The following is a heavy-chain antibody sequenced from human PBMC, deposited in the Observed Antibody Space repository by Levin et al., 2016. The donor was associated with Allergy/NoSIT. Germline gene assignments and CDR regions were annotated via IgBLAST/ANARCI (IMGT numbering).Heavy chain of an antibody. J-gene: IGHJ6*02. D-gene: IGHD4-17*01. CDR1: GYTFTGYS. Sequence: ASVKVSCKASGYTFTGYSMHWVRQVPGQGLEWMGWINPNSGGTHYAQKFQGRVTMTRDTSTSTAYMELSGLRSDDTAVYYCARGGILDYGVMDVWGQGTTVTVSS. CDR2: INPNSGGT. V-gene: IGHV1-2*02. CDR3: ARGGILDYGVMDV.